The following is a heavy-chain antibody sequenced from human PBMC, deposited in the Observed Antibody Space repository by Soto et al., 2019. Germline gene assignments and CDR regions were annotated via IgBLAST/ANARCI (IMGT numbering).Heavy chain of an antibody. D-gene: IGHD3-10*01. CDR3: APLNTYYYGSGNNY. Sequence: QITLKESGPTLVKPTQTLTLTCTFSGFSLSTSGVGVGWIRQPPGKALEWLALIYWDDDKRYSPSLKSRLTITKDTSKNQVVLTTPNMDPVDTATYYCAPLNTYYYGSGNNYWGQGTLVTVSS. J-gene: IGHJ4*02. V-gene: IGHV2-5*02. CDR1: GFSLSTSGVG. CDR2: IYWDDDK.